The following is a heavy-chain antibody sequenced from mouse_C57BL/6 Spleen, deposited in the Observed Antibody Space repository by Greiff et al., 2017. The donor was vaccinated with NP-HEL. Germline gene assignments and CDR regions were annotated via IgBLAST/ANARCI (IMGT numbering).Heavy chain of an antibody. J-gene: IGHJ4*01. CDR3: ARGYYGSSYYAMDY. CDR2: INPSSGYT. CDR1: GYTFTSYT. Sequence: QVQLQQSGAELARPGASVKMSCKASGYTFTSYTMHWVNQRPGQGLEWIGYINPSSGYTKYNQKFKDKATLTADKSSSTAYMQLSSLTSEDSAVYYCARGYYGSSYYAMDYWGQGTSVTVSS. D-gene: IGHD1-1*01. V-gene: IGHV1-4*01.